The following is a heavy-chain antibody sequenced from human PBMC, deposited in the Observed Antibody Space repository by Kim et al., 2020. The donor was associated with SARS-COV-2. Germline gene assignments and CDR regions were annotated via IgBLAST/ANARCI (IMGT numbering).Heavy chain of an antibody. D-gene: IGHD2-21*01. Sequence: SETLSLTCAVYGGSFSGYYWSWIRQPPGKGLEWIGEINHSGSTNYNPSLKSRVTISVDTSKNQFSLKLSSVTAADTAVYYCARGRGGGAGYYWGQGTLVTVSS. J-gene: IGHJ4*02. CDR3: ARGRGGGAGYY. V-gene: IGHV4-34*01. CDR2: INHSGST. CDR1: GGSFSGYY.